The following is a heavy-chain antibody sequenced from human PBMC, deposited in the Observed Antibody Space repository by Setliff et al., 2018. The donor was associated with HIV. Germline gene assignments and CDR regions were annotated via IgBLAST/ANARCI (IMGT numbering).Heavy chain of an antibody. CDR3: ASDCRAGWVFTYGMDV. CDR2: MSYDGNNK. J-gene: IGHJ6*02. Sequence: GGSLRLSCAASVFIFSSYAMHWVRQAPGKGLEWVAVMSYDGNNKYYADSVKRRFTISRDNSNNTLFLQMNSRRPEDTAVYYCASDCRAGWVFTYGMDVWGQGTTVTVSS. V-gene: IGHV3-30*01. CDR1: VFIFSSYA. D-gene: IGHD6-13*01.